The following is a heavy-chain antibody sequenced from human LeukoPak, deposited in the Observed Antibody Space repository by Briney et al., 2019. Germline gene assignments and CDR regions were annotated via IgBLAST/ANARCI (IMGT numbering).Heavy chain of an antibody. D-gene: IGHD3-9*01. CDR1: GYTFTSYG. J-gene: IGHJ6*03. Sequence: GASVKVSCKASGYTFTSYGISWVRQAPGQGLEWMGWISAYNGNTNYAQKLQGRVTMTTDTSTSTAYMELRSLRSDDTAVYYCARESYDILTCYGYYYYYYMDVWGKGTTVTVSS. CDR2: ISAYNGNT. V-gene: IGHV1-18*01. CDR3: ARESYDILTCYGYYYYYYMDV.